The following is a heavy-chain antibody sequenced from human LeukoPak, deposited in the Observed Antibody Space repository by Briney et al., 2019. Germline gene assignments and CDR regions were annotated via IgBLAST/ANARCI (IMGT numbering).Heavy chain of an antibody. CDR1: GFTFSSSW. J-gene: IGHJ4*02. Sequence: LTGGSLRLSCVASGFTFSSSWMHWVRQAPGKGLVWVSRIYSDGRTTDYADSVRGRFTISRGDAKNSLYLHMNSLRVEDTAVYYCARLYSSSSGLRASDYWGQGTLVTVSS. CDR3: ARLYSSSSGLRASDY. D-gene: IGHD6-6*01. CDR2: IYSDGRTT. V-gene: IGHV3-74*01.